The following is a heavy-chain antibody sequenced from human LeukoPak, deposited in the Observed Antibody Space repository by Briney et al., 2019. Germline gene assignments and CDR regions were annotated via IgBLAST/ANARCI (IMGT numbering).Heavy chain of an antibody. CDR1: GFTFSDYS. D-gene: IGHD6-13*01. CDR2: ISSGSPYI. V-gene: IGHV3-21*01. CDR3: ARGPRNSSTYQYFQH. J-gene: IGHJ1*01. Sequence: GGSLRLSCAASGFTFSDYSMNWVRQAPGRGLEWVSSISSGSPYIFYADSLKGRFTVSRDNAKNSLSLQMNSLRVEDTAVYHCARGPRNSSTYQYFQHWGQGTPVTVSS.